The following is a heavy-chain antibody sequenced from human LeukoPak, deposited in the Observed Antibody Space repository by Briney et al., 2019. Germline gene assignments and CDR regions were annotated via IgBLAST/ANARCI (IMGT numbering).Heavy chain of an antibody. CDR2: IYYSGST. D-gene: IGHD3-22*01. V-gene: IGHV4-59*01. J-gene: IGHJ4*02. CDR1: GGSISSYY. Sequence: SETLSLTCTVSGGSISSYYWSWIRQPPGKGLEWIGYIYYSGSTNYNPSLKSRVTISVDTSKNQFSLKLSSATAADTAVYYCARTEMYYYDSSGYFPFDYWGQGTLVTVSS. CDR3: ARTEMYYYDSSGYFPFDY.